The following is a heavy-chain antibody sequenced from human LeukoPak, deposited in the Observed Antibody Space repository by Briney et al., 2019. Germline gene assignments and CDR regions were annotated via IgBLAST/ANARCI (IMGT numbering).Heavy chain of an antibody. CDR2: IFYSGSP. CDR3: AKSNGYDLVDI. V-gene: IGHV4-39*07. CDR1: GVSISTSNYY. D-gene: IGHD3/OR15-3a*01. Sequence: PSETLSLTCTVSGVSISTSNYYWGWIRQPPGKGVEWIVNIFYSGSPYYSPSLRSRVTISLDTSRNQSSLKLNSVTAADTAVYYCAKSNGYDLVDIWGQGTMVTVSS. J-gene: IGHJ3*02.